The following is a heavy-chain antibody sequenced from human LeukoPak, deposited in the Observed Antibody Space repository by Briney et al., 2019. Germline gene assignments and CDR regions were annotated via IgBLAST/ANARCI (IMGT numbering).Heavy chain of an antibody. Sequence: ASVKVSCKASGYTFTGYYIHWVRQAPGQGLEWMGWINPHSGGTNYAQKFQGGVTMTRDTSITTAYMELSSLRSDDTAVYYCAXXXXXXXSSTNCYASHYWGQGTLVTVSS. CDR1: GYTFTGYY. CDR2: INPHSGGT. J-gene: IGHJ4*02. V-gene: IGHV1-2*02. CDR3: AXXXXXXXSSTNCYASHY. D-gene: IGHD2-2*01.